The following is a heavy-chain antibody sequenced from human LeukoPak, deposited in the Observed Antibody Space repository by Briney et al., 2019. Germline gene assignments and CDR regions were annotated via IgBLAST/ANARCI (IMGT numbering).Heavy chain of an antibody. J-gene: IGHJ5*02. CDR1: GFTFSSYS. D-gene: IGHD5-18*01. CDR2: ISSSSSYI. CDR3: ARDVGTAMVFDP. V-gene: IGHV3-21*01. Sequence: PGGSLRLSCAASGFTFSSYSMNWVRQAPGKGLEWVSSISSSSSYIYYADSVKGRFTISRDNAKNSLYLQMNSLRAEDTAVYYCARDVGTAMVFDPWGQGTLVTVSS.